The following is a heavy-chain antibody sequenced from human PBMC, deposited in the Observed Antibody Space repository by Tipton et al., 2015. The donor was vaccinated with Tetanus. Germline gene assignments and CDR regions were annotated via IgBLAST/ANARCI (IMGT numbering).Heavy chain of an antibody. D-gene: IGHD2-15*01. J-gene: IGHJ4*02. CDR3: AKEFQRARIRFFDS. CDR2: VSSDGRTK. V-gene: IGHV3-30*18. Sequence: SLRLSCAASGLTFSDYGMHWVRQAPGNGLEWVAVVSSDGRTKFYADSVRGRFTVSRDNSKNTLYLQMNSLRPEDTAVYYCAKEFQRARIRFFDSWGQGTQVTASS. CDR1: GLTFSDYG.